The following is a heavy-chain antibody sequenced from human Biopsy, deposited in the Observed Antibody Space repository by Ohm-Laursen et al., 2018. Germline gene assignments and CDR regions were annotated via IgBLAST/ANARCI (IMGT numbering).Heavy chain of an antibody. J-gene: IGHJ6*02. CDR1: SGYIRTGDYY. CDR2: IYYTGNT. CDR3: ARALDYYDPYYYYAMDV. Sequence: SQTLSLTCTVSSGYIRTGDYYWTWIRKHPGKGLEWIGSIYYTGNTKYNPSLKSRLSMSVDTSKNQFSLKLRSVSAADTAVYLCARALDYYDPYYYYAMDVWGQGTSVTVSS. D-gene: IGHD3-16*01. V-gene: IGHV4-31*03.